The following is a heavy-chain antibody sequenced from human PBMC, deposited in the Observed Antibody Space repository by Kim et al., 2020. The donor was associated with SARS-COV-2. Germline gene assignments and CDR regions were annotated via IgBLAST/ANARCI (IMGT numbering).Heavy chain of an antibody. CDR3: ARDLPEGDDGADD. CDR2: INPNSGGT. CDR1: GYTFTGYY. D-gene: IGHD2-2*01. V-gene: IGHV1-2*02. J-gene: IGHJ4*02. Sequence: ASVKVSCKASGYTFTGYYMHWVRQAPGQGLEWMGWINPNSGGTNYAQKFQGRVTMTRDTSISTAYMELSRRRSDDTAVYYCARDLPEGDDGADDWGQGTLVTVSS.